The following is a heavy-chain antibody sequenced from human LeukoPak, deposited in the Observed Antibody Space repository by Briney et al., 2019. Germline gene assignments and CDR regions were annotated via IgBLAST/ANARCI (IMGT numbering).Heavy chain of an antibody. CDR3: ARIGISARGTNFHH. CDR1: GYSFTSHY. Sequence: ASVKVSCKASGYSFTSHYMHWVRQAPGQGLEWMGWINSNSADTNYAQNFQGRVTMTRDTSISTAYMELSRLRSDDTALYYCARIGISARGTNFHHWGQGTLVTVSS. J-gene: IGHJ1*01. D-gene: IGHD6-13*01. V-gene: IGHV1-2*02. CDR2: INSNSADT.